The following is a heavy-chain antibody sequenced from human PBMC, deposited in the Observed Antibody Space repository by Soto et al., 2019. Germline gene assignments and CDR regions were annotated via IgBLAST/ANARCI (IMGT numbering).Heavy chain of an antibody. V-gene: IGHV3-21*04. D-gene: IGHD3-9*01. CDR1: GFTFSTYS. J-gene: IGHJ4*02. Sequence: PGGSLRLSCVAPGFTFSTYSMNWVRQAPGKGLEWVSSISSSSNYIYYATAYAASVKGRFTISRDDSKNTAYLQMNSLESEDTAVYYCSRDDSDWFFNWGRGTLVTVSS. CDR3: SRDDSDWFFN. CDR2: ISSSSNYI.